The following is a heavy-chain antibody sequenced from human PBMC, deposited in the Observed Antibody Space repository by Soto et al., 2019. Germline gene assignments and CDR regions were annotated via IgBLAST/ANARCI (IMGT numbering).Heavy chain of an antibody. CDR3: ARPAYYYDSSGYSYYFDY. D-gene: IGHD3-22*01. Sequence: PPVTGSCKASGYTFTSDGISWVRQAPGQGLECMGWISAYNGNTNYAQKLQGRVTMTTDTSTSTANMEPRSLRSDDTDVYYCARPAYYYDSSGYSYYFDYW. CDR2: ISAYNGNT. V-gene: IGHV1-18*01. CDR1: GYTFTSDG. J-gene: IGHJ4*01.